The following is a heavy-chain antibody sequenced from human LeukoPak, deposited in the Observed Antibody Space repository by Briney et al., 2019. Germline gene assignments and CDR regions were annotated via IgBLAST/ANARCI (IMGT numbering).Heavy chain of an antibody. V-gene: IGHV3-53*01. CDR3: ARVGDHFHWNLDL. CDR1: GYTFSDFS. D-gene: IGHD3-3*02. CDR2: IYSGGTT. J-gene: IGHJ2*01. Sequence: PGGSLTLSCAASGYTFSDFSVNWVRQAPGKGLEWVSIIYSGGTTYYADSVKGRFTISRDTSKNTLSLQMSSLRAEDTAVYFCARVGDHFHWNLDLWGRGTLVTVSS.